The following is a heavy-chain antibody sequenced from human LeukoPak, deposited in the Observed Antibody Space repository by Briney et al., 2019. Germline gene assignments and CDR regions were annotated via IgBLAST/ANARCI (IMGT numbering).Heavy chain of an antibody. J-gene: IGHJ4*02. D-gene: IGHD6-13*01. CDR2: TYYRSKWYN. CDR3: ARGLAAAGLTLFDY. V-gene: IGHV6-1*01. Sequence: SQTLSLTCAISGDSFSSNSAAWNWIRQSPSRGLEWLGRTYYRSKWYNDYAVSVKSRMTINPDTSKNQFSLQLNSVTPEDTAVYYCARGLAAAGLTLFDYWGQGTLVTVSS. CDR1: GDSFSSNSAA.